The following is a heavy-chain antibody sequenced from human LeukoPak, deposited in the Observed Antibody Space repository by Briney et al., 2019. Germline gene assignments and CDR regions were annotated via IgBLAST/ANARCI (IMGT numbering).Heavy chain of an antibody. CDR3: ARVDYSQVDY. D-gene: IGHD2-15*01. CDR1: GGSISSSSYY. CDR2: IYYSGST. V-gene: IGHV4-39*01. J-gene: IGHJ4*02. Sequence: PSETLSLTCTVSGGSISSSSYYWGWIRQPPGKGLEWIGSIYYSGSTYYNPSLNSRATISVDTSKKEYSLKRSSVTAADTAVYYCARVDYSQVDYWGQGTLVTVSS.